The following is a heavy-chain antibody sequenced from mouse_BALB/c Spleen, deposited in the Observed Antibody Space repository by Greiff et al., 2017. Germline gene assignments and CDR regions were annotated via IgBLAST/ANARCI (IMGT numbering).Heavy chain of an antibody. CDR2: ISDGGSYT. J-gene: IGHJ4*01. Sequence: EVHLVESGGGLVKPGGSLKLSCAASGFTFSDYYMYWVRQTPEKRLEWVATISDGGSYTYYPDSVKGRFTISRDNAKNNLYLQMSSLKSEDTAMYYCAREGGQDYAMDYWGQGTSVTVSS. V-gene: IGHV5-4*02. CDR3: AREGGQDYAMDY. D-gene: IGHD3-3*01. CDR1: GFTFSDYY.